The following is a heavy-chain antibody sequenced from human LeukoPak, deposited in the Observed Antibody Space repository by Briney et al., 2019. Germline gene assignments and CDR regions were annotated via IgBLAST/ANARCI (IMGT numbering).Heavy chain of an antibody. V-gene: IGHV3-23*01. CDR2: ISDSGGST. Sequence: GGSLRLSCAASGFTFSSYAMSWVRQAPGKGLEWVSAISDSGGSTYYADSVQGRFTISRDNSKNTLYLQMNILRAEDMPVYYCAKDGYDYYYYYMDVWGKGTTVTVSS. CDR1: GFTFSSYA. D-gene: IGHD1-1*01. J-gene: IGHJ6*03. CDR3: AKDGYDYYYYYMDV.